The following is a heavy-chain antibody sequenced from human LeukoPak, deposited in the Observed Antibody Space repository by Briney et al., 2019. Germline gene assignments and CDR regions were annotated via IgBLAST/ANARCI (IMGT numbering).Heavy chain of an antibody. CDR1: GYTFTSYG. Sequence: ASVKVSCKASGYTFTSYGISWVRQAPGQGLEWMGWISAYNGNTNYAQKFQGRVTMTRDTSISTAYMELSRLRSDDTAVYYCARDLHPRLAGFFDYWGQGTLVTVSS. CDR3: ARDLHPRLAGFFDY. CDR2: ISAYNGNT. J-gene: IGHJ4*02. D-gene: IGHD3-3*02. V-gene: IGHV1-18*01.